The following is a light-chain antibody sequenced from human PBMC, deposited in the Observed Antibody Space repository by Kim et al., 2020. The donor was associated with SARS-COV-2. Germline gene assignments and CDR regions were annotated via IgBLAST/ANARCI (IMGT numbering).Light chain of an antibody. CDR2: DAS. Sequence: EIVLTQSPVTLSLSPGERATLSCRASQSVKSYLGWYQQKPGQAPRLLIYDASNRATGIPARFSGSGSGTDFTLTISSLEPEDFAVYYCQHRISWPLTFGGGTKVDIK. J-gene: IGKJ4*01. CDR3: QHRISWPLT. CDR1: QSVKSY. V-gene: IGKV3-11*01.